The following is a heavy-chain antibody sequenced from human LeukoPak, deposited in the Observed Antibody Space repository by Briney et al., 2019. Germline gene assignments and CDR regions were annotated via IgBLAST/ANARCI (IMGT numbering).Heavy chain of an antibody. Sequence: PGGSLRLSCAASQLTFSNYCMTWVRQGPGKGLEWVATIKKDGSEKYYVDSVKGRFTISRDNAKNSLYLQMNSLRAVDTAVYYCARRGGYGDSYWYFDLWGRGTLVTVSS. J-gene: IGHJ2*01. CDR3: ARRGGYGDSYWYFDL. D-gene: IGHD4-17*01. CDR2: IKKDGSEK. V-gene: IGHV3-7*01. CDR1: QLTFSNYC.